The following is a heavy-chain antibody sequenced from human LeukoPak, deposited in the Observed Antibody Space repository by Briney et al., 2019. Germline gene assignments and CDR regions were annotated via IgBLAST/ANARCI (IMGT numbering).Heavy chain of an antibody. Sequence: ASVKVSCKASGYTFTSYAMNWVRQAPGQGLEWMGWINTNTGNPTYAQGFTGRFVFSLDTSVSTAYLQISSLKAEDTAVYYCARDLKKPFLKQWLVQDAYYYGMDVWGQGTTVTVSS. V-gene: IGHV7-4-1*02. D-gene: IGHD6-19*01. J-gene: IGHJ6*02. CDR1: GYTFTSYA. CDR2: INTNTGNP. CDR3: ARDLKKPFLKQWLVQDAYYYGMDV.